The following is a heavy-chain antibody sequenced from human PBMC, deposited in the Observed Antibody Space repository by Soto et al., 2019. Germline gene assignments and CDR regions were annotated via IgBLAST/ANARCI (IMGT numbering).Heavy chain of an antibody. J-gene: IGHJ6*04. D-gene: IGHD3-3*01. Sequence: GGSLRLSCAASGFTFSSYAMSWVRQAPGKGLEWAPAIRGSGGGTYYADSVKGRFTISRDNSKNTLYLQMNSLRAEDTAVYYCAKDQLHSPFGEMDVWGKGTTVTVSS. V-gene: IGHV3-23*01. CDR1: GFTFSSYA. CDR3: AKDQLHSPFGEMDV. CDR2: IRGSGGGT.